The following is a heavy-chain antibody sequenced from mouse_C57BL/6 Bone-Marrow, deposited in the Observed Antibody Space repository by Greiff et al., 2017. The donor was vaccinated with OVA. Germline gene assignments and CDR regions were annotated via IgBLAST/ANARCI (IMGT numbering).Heavy chain of an antibody. Sequence: EVHLVESGGGLVKPGGSLKLSCAASGFTFSSYAMSWVRQTPEKRLEWVATISDGGSYTYYPDNVKGRFTISRDNAKNNLYLQMSHLKSEDTAMYYCARDRGYDYDVIGVFDYWGQGTTLTVSS. V-gene: IGHV5-4*01. CDR3: ARDRGYDYDVIGVFDY. CDR2: ISDGGSYT. J-gene: IGHJ2*01. CDR1: GFTFSSYA. D-gene: IGHD2-4*01.